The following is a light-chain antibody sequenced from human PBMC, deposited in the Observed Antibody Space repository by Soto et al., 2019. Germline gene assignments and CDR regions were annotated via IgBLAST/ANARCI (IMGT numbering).Light chain of an antibody. V-gene: IGKV1-33*01. CDR2: DAS. Sequence: DIQMTQSPSSLSVSVGDRVTITCQASQDISNYLNWYQQKPGKAPKLLIYDASNLETGVPSRFSGSGSGTDFTFTISSLHPEDIATYYCQQYDNLPPFTFGPGTKVDIK. CDR1: QDISNY. J-gene: IGKJ3*01. CDR3: QQYDNLPPFT.